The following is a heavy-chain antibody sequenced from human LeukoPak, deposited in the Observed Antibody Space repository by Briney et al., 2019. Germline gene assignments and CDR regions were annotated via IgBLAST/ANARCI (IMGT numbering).Heavy chain of an antibody. CDR2: IYVSGRI. V-gene: IGHV4-4*07. CDR1: GGSISDLY. D-gene: IGHD3-10*01. CDR3: ARDSGTTGEVKFDP. J-gene: IGHJ5*02. Sequence: SETLSLTCSVSGGSISDLYLSWIRQPAGKGLEWIGRIYVSGRIDYNPSLRSRVTMSVDTSKNQLSLRVRSVTAADTGVYYCARDSGTTGEVKFDPWGQGTLVTVSS.